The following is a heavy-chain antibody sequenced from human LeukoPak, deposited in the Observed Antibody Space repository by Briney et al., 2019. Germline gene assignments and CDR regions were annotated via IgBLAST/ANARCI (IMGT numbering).Heavy chain of an antibody. CDR1: GYSFTNYW. CDR2: IYPSDSDI. D-gene: IGHD2-2*01. V-gene: IGHV5-51*01. Sequence: GESLKISCKGSGYSFTNYWIVWVRQMPGKGLGCRGIIYPSDSDIRYNPSVQGQVTMSADKSVSTAYLQWTSLRASDTAMYYCARLYCSSNSCYHIDYWGQGTLVTVSS. J-gene: IGHJ4*02. CDR3: ARLYCSSNSCYHIDY.